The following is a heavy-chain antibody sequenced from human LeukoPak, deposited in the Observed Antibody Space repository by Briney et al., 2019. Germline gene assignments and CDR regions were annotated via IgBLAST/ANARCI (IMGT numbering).Heavy chain of an antibody. CDR2: INPNSGGT. CDR3: ARDNPTSIVVVPAAITGWFDP. D-gene: IGHD2-2*01. CDR1: GYTFTGYY. V-gene: IGHV1-2*02. J-gene: IGHJ5*02. Sequence: ASVKVSCKASGYTFTGYYMHWVRQAPGQGLEWMGWINPNSGGTNYAQKFQGGVTMTRDTSISTAYMELSRLRSDDTAVYYCARDNPTSIVVVPAAITGWFDPWGQGTLVTVSS.